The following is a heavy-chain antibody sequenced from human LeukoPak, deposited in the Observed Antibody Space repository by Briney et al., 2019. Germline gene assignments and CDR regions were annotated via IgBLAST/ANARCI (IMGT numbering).Heavy chain of an antibody. D-gene: IGHD1-14*01. V-gene: IGHV1-69*04. Sequence: GASVKVSCKASGGTFSSYAISWVRQAPEQGLEWMGRIIPILGIANYAQKFQGRVTITADKSTSTAYMELSSLRSEDTAVYYCARGNPVGNYFHYWGQGTLVTVSS. J-gene: IGHJ4*02. CDR3: ARGNPVGNYFHY. CDR1: GGTFSSYA. CDR2: IIPILGIA.